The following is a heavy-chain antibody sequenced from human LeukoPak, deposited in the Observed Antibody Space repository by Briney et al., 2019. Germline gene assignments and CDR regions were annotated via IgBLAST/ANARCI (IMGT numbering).Heavy chain of an antibody. Sequence: SETLSLTCSVSGGSMNTYYWNWLRQPPGEGLEWIGYISYSGSTKYNPSLESRATISIDTSKKQYSLKLRSVTAPDTAMYYCARADIYGGNPFDAFDTWGQGTLVAVSS. CDR2: ISYSGST. D-gene: IGHD4-17*01. CDR3: ARADIYGGNPFDAFDT. V-gene: IGHV4-59*08. CDR1: GGSMNTYY. J-gene: IGHJ3*02.